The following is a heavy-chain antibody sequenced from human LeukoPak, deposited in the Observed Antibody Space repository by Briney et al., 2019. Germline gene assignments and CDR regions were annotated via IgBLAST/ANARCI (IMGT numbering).Heavy chain of an antibody. CDR1: GGTFSSYA. CDR3: ARDLIQSARYYYYYGMDV. V-gene: IGHV1-69*13. CDR2: IIPIFGTA. J-gene: IGHJ6*02. Sequence: ASVKVSCKASGGTFSSYANSWVRQAPGQGLEWMGGIIPIFGTANYAQKFQGRVTITADESTSTAYMELSSLRSEDTAVYYCARDLIQSARYYYYYGMDVWGQGTTVTVSS.